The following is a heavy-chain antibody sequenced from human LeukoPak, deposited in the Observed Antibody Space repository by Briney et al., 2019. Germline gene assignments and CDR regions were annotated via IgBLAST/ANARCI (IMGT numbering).Heavy chain of an antibody. Sequence: GGSLRLSCAASGFTFSNFGMHWVRQAPGKGLEWVAVISYDGKNEYYTDSVKGRFTISRDNAKNTLYLQMNSLRAEDTAVYYCAKVGCSSSSCSRFYYYMDVWGKGTTVTVSS. CDR2: ISYDGKNE. CDR3: AKVGCSSSSCSRFYYYMDV. V-gene: IGHV3-33*05. D-gene: IGHD2-2*01. J-gene: IGHJ6*03. CDR1: GFTFSNFG.